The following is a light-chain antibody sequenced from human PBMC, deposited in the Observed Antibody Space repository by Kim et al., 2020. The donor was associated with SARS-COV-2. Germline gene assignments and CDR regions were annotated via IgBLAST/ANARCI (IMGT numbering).Light chain of an antibody. CDR1: IIGDKY. CDR3: QVWDSGSDHVV. CDR2: YNH. J-gene: IGLJ2*01. Sequence: APGRTASITCGGDIIGDKYVHWYQQRPGQAPVLVLYYNHDRPAGIPERFSGSNSGDTATLTISGVEAGDEADYFCQVWDSGSDHVVFGGGTQLTVL. V-gene: IGLV3-21*01.